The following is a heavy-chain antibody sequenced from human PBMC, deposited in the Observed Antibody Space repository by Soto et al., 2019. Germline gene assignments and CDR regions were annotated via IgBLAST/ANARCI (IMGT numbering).Heavy chain of an antibody. D-gene: IGHD3-16*02. V-gene: IGHV4-59*01. CDR1: GVSISSYY. J-gene: IGHJ6*02. CDR3: ARGIAYYYGMDV. Sequence: SETLSLTCTVSGVSISSYYWSWIRQPPGKGLEWIGYIYYSGSTNYNPSLKSRVTISVDTSKNQFSLKLSSVTAADTAVYYCARGIAYYYGMDVWGQGTTVTVSS. CDR2: IYYSGST.